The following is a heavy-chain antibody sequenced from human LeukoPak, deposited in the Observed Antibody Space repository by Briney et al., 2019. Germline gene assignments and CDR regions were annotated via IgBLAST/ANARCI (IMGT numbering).Heavy chain of an antibody. CDR2: IKQDGSEK. J-gene: IGHJ5*02. D-gene: IGHD3-3*01. CDR3: ARSPSITIFGVVTKSWFDP. CDR1: GFTFSSYW. V-gene: IGHV3-7*01. Sequence: GGSLRLSCAASGFTFSSYWMSWVRQAPGKGLEWVANIKQDGSEKYYVDSVKGRFTISRDNAKNSLYLQMNSLRAEDTAVYYCARSPSITIFGVVTKSWFDPWGQGTLVTVSS.